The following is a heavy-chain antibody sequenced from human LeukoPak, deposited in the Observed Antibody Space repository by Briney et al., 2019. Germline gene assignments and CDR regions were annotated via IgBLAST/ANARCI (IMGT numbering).Heavy chain of an antibody. Sequence: GGSLRLSCAASGFTFSSYEMNWVRQAPGKGLEWVSYISSSGSTIYYADSVKGRFTISRDNAKNSLYLQMNSLRAEDTAVYYCARDHFGATGTLGFAYYYYYMDVWGKGTTVTVSS. V-gene: IGHV3-48*03. D-gene: IGHD1-14*01. CDR3: ARDHFGATGTLGFAYYYYYMDV. CDR1: GFTFSSYE. J-gene: IGHJ6*03. CDR2: ISSSGSTI.